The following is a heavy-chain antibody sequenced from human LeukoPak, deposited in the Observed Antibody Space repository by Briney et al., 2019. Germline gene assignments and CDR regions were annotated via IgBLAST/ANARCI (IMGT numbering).Heavy chain of an antibody. Sequence: GGSLRLSCAASGFTSSSYTMTWVRQAPGKGLEWEANIKQDGSEKYYVDSLKGRFTISRDNAKNSLYLQMNSLRAEDTAVYYCARARVRIGGFDPWGQGTLVTVSS. V-gene: IGHV3-7*01. CDR2: IKQDGSEK. J-gene: IGHJ5*02. D-gene: IGHD3-3*01. CDR1: GFTSSSYT. CDR3: ARARVRIGGFDP.